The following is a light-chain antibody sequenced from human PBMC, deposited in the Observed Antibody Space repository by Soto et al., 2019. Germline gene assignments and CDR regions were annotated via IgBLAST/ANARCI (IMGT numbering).Light chain of an antibody. CDR3: QTWDTGARVV. CDR1: SGHSSYA. J-gene: IGLJ2*01. V-gene: IGLV4-69*01. CDR2: LSSDGSH. Sequence: QLVLTQSPSASASLGASVKLTCTLSSGHSSYAIAWHQQQPEKGPRYLMKLSSDGSHSKGDWIPDRFSGSSSGAERYLTISSLKSDDEADSYCQTWDTGARVVFGGGTKLTVL.